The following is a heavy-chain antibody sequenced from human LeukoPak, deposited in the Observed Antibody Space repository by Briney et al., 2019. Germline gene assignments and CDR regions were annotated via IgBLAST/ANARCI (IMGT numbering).Heavy chain of an antibody. CDR3: ARSSVYAYYFDY. CDR1: GFTFSSYE. V-gene: IGHV3-48*03. CDR2: ISSSGTTK. D-gene: IGHD5/OR15-5a*01. J-gene: IGHJ4*02. Sequence: GGSLRLSCVASGFTFSSYEMNWVRQAPGNGLEWVSYISSSGTTKYYADSVKGRFTISRYNATNSLYLQMNSLRAEDTAVYYCARSSVYAYYFDYWGQGTLVTVSS.